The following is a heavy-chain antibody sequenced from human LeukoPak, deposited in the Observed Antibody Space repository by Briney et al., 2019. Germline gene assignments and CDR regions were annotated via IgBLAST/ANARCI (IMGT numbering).Heavy chain of an antibody. CDR2: IYSGGST. Sequence: GGSLRLSCAASGFTVSSNYMSWVRQAPGKGLEWVSVIYSGGSTYYADSVKGRFTISRDNSKNTLYLQMSSLRVEDTAVYYCASVYKYGMDVWGQGTTVIVSS. V-gene: IGHV3-53*01. CDR1: GFTVSSNY. J-gene: IGHJ6*02. CDR3: ASVYKYGMDV.